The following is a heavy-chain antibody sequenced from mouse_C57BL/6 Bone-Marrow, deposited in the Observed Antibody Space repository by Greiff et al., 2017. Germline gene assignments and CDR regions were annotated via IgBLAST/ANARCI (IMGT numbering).Heavy chain of an antibody. CDR1: GFNIKDDY. CDR2: IDPENGDT. Sequence: EVPLPESGAELVRPGASVKLSCTASGFNIKDDYMHWVKQRPEQGLEWIGWIDPENGDTESASKFPGKATITADTSSNTAYLQLSSLTSGDTAVYNCTGGYYDYFDYWGQGTTLTGSA. CDR3: TGGYYDYFDY. D-gene: IGHD2-3*01. V-gene: IGHV14-4*01. J-gene: IGHJ2*01.